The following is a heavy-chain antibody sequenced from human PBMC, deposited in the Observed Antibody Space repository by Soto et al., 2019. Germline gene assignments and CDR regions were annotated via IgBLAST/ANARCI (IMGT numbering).Heavy chain of an antibody. J-gene: IGHJ5*02. V-gene: IGHV1-69*12. Sequence: QVQLVQSGAEVKKPGSSVKVSCKASGGTFSSYAISWVRQAPGQGLEWMGGIIPIFGTANYAQKFQGRVTITADESTSTAYTELSSLRSEDTAVYYCARGRGYCSGGSCYPGWFDPWGQGTLVTVSS. CDR2: IIPIFGTA. CDR3: ARGRGYCSGGSCYPGWFDP. D-gene: IGHD2-15*01. CDR1: GGTFSSYA.